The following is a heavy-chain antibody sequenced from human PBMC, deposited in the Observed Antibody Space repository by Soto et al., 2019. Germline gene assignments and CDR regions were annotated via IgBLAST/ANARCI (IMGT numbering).Heavy chain of an antibody. CDR1: GGTFSSYA. V-gene: IGHV1-69*12. CDR3: ATPPAGDYYYGMDV. Sequence: QVQLVQSGAEVKKPGSSVKVSCKASGGTFSSYAISWVRQAPGQGLEWMGGIIRIVGTADYAQKFQGRVTITADDSTSTAYMELSSLRSEDTAVYYCATPPAGDYYYGMDVWGQGTTVTVSS. CDR2: IIRIVGTA. J-gene: IGHJ6*02.